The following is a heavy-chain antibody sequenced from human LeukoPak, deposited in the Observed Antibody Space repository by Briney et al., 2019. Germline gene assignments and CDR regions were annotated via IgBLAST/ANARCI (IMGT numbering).Heavy chain of an antibody. CDR2: INPSGGST. D-gene: IGHD3-3*01. CDR1: GYTFTSYY. CDR3: ARDPNYDFWSGYRSRDDAFDI. J-gene: IGHJ3*02. V-gene: IGHV1-46*01. Sequence: ASVKVSCKASGYTFTSYYVHWVRQAPGQGLEWMGIINPSGGSTSYAQKFQGRDTMTRDTSTSTVYMELSSLRSEDTAVYYCARDPNYDFWSGYRSRDDAFDIWGQGTMVTVSS.